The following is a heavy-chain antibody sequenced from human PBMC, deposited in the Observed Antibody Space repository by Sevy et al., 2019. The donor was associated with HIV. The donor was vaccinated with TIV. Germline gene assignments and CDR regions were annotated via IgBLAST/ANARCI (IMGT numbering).Heavy chain of an antibody. Sequence: GGSLRLSCAASGFTFSSYGMHWVRKAPGKGLEWVAVIWYDGSNKYYAYSVKGRFTISRDNSKNTVYLQMNSLRAEDTAVYYCARDWPDPRYCSGGSCYSGRKGGQGTLVTVSS. J-gene: IGHJ4*02. CDR2: IWYDGSNK. CDR3: ARDWPDPRYCSGGSCYSGRK. D-gene: IGHD2-15*01. V-gene: IGHV3-33*01. CDR1: GFTFSSYG.